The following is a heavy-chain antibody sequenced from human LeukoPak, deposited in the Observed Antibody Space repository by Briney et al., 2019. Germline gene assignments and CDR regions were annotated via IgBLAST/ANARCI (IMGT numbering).Heavy chain of an antibody. CDR3: ARIGAAAGTSLRYYYYYMDV. J-gene: IGHJ6*03. CDR1: GGSISSSSYY. CDR2: IYYSGST. D-gene: IGHD6-13*01. Sequence: SETLSLTCTVSGGSISSSSYYWGWIRQPPGKGLEWIGSIYYSGSTYYNPSLKSRVTIPVDTSKNQFSLKLSSVTAADTAVYYCARIGAAAGTSLRYYYYYMDVWGKGTTVTISS. V-gene: IGHV4-39*01.